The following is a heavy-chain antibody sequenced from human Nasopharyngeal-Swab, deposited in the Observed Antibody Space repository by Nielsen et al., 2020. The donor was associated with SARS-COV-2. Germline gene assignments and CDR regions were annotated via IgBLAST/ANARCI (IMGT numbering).Heavy chain of an antibody. D-gene: IGHD5-18*01. CDR1: GFTFSDSA. V-gene: IGHV3-73*01. CDR3: AREGPDTAMVKYYYYGMDV. J-gene: IGHJ6*02. CDR2: IRSKGNTYAT. Sequence: GGSLRLSCAASGFTFSDSAIHWVRQASGKGLEWVGRIRSKGNTYATAYAASVKGRFTISRDNSKNTLYLQMNSLRAEDTAVYYCAREGPDTAMVKYYYYGMDVWGQGTTVTVSS.